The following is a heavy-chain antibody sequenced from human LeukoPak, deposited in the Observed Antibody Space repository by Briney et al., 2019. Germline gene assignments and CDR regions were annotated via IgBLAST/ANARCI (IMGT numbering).Heavy chain of an antibody. D-gene: IGHD6-19*01. CDR2: ISWNSGSI. V-gene: IGHV3-9*01. CDR3: AKDIRGYSSGCHDY. CDR1: GFTFDDYA. Sequence: GGSLRLSCAASGFTFDDYAMHWVRQAPGKGLEWVSGISWNSGSIGYADSVKGRFTISRDNAKNSLYLQMNSLRAEDTALYYCAKDIRGYSSGCHDYWGQGTLVTVSP. J-gene: IGHJ4*02.